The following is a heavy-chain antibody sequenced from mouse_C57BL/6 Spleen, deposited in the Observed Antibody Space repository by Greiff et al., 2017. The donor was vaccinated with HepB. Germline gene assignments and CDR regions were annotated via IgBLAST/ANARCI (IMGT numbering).Heavy chain of an antibody. CDR2: IDPSDSYT. D-gene: IGHD2-1*01. CDR1: GYTFTSYW. V-gene: IGHV1-59*01. CDR3: ARTYGNYPYYAMDY. J-gene: IGHJ4*01. Sequence: VKLQQPGAELVRPGTSVKLSCKASGYTFTSYWMHWVKQRPGQGLEWIGVIDPSDSYTNYNQKFKGKATLTVDTSSSTAYMQLSSLTSEDSAVYYCARTYGNYPYYAMDYWGQGTSVTVSS.